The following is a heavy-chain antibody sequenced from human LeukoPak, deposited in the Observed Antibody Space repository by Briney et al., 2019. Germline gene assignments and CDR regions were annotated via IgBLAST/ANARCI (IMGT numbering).Heavy chain of an antibody. CDR1: GGSFRGYY. D-gene: IGHD1-1*01. J-gene: IGHJ4*02. CDR2: INHSGTT. CDR3: ARAGVDTGVFDY. V-gene: IGHV4-34*01. Sequence: PSETLSLTCAVYGGSFRGYYWRWIRQPPGKGREWRGEINHSGTTNYNPSLKSRVTISADTSKNQFSLKLSSVTAADTAVYYCARAGVDTGVFDYWGQGTLVTVSS.